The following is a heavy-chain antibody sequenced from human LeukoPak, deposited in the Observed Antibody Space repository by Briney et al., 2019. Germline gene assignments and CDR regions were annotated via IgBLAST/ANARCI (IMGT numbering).Heavy chain of an antibody. J-gene: IGHJ4*02. D-gene: IGHD4-17*01. Sequence: GESLKIPCKGSGYSFTGFWIGWVRQIPGKGLEWMGIIYPGDSDTRYSPPFQGQDPLSEDKPPSNDSLQWGSLKASHSAMYYCARQTYDYGDYLGDYWRQGTMVSVPS. CDR1: GYSFTGFW. CDR2: IYPGDSDT. CDR3: ARQTYDYGDYLGDY. V-gene: IGHV5-51*01.